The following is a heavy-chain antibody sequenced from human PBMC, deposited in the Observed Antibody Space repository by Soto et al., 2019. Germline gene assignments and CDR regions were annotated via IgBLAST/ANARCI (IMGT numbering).Heavy chain of an antibody. J-gene: IGHJ4*02. CDR3: ASEYSSGWAKD. D-gene: IGHD6-19*01. CDR1: GYTFTSYD. V-gene: IGHV1-8*01. Sequence: QVQLVQSGAEVKKPGASVQVSCQASGYTFTSYDINWVRQGTGQGLEWMGWMNPNSGNTGYAQKFQGRVTMTRNTSISTAYMELSSLKSYDTAVDYCASEYSSGWAKDWGQGTLVPVSS. CDR2: MNPNSGNT.